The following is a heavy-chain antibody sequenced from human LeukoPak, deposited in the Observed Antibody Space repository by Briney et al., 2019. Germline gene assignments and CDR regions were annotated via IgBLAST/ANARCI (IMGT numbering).Heavy chain of an antibody. J-gene: IGHJ5*02. Sequence: SVKVSCKASGGTFSSYAIGWVRQAPGQGLEWMGRILPIFGIANYAQKFQGRVTITADQSTSTAYMELSSLRSEDTAVYYWASEVAGLCDMGGWFDPWGQGTLATVSS. D-gene: IGHD6-19*01. CDR2: ILPIFGIA. CDR1: GGTFSSYA. V-gene: IGHV1-69*04. CDR3: ASEVAGLCDMGGWFDP.